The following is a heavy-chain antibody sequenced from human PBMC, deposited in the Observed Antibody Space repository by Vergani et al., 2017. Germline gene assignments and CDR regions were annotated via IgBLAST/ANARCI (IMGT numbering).Heavy chain of an antibody. D-gene: IGHD6-13*01. CDR3: AGSSWYFDY. Sequence: EVQLVESGGGLVQPGGSLRLSCAPSGFTFSAYWMTWVRQAPGKGREWVANIKQDGSEKYYVDSVKGRFTISRDNAKNSLYLQMNSLRAEDTAVYYCAGSSWYFDYWGQGTLVTVSS. CDR2: IKQDGSEK. J-gene: IGHJ4*02. V-gene: IGHV3-7*01. CDR1: GFTFSAYW.